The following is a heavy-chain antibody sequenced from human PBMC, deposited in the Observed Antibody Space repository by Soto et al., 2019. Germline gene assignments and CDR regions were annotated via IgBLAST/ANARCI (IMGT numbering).Heavy chain of an antibody. Sequence: GGSLRLSCSASGFTFSFYAMHWVRQAPGKGLEFVSAISTDGGNTHYADSVKGRFTISRDNSKNTQYLQMNSLRAEDTAVYYCARDVGYSYGFWFDPWGQGTLVTVSS. D-gene: IGHD5-18*01. J-gene: IGHJ5*02. V-gene: IGHV3-64*04. CDR2: ISTDGGNT. CDR1: GFTFSFYA. CDR3: ARDVGYSYGFWFDP.